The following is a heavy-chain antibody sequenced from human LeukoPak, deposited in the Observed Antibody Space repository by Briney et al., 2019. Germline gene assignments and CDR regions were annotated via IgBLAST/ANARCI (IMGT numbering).Heavy chain of an antibody. D-gene: IGHD3-22*01. CDR1: GFTFSSYG. CDR2: IWYDGGNK. Sequence: GGSLRLSCAASGFTFSSYGMHWVREAPGKGLEWGAVIWYDGGNKYYADSVKGRFTISRDNSKNTLYLQMNSLRAEDTAVYYCARGTMNYYFDYWGQGTLVTVSS. CDR3: ARGTMNYYFDY. J-gene: IGHJ4*02. V-gene: IGHV3-33*01.